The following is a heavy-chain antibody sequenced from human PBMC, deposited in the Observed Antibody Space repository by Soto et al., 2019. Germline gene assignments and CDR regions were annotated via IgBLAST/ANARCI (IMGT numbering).Heavy chain of an antibody. CDR2: INAGNGNR. V-gene: IGHV1-3*01. D-gene: IGHD6-13*01. CDR1: GYTFTSYA. J-gene: IGHJ5*02. Sequence: ASVKVSCKASGYTFTSYAMHWVRQAPGQRLEWMGWINAGNGNRKYSQKFQGRVTITRDTSARTAYMELRSLRSEDTAGYYFARGPRQYSSSWDWFDPWGQGTLVTVSS. CDR3: ARGPRQYSSSWDWFDP.